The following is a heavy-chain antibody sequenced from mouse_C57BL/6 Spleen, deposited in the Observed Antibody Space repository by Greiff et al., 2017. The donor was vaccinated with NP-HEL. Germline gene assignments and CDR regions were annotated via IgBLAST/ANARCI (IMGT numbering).Heavy chain of an antibody. V-gene: IGHV5-9*01. CDR2: ISGGGGNT. J-gene: IGHJ3*01. CDR1: GFTFSSYT. CDR3: ARPAYDYDGFAY. Sequence: EVMLVESGGGLVKPGGSLKLSCAASGFTFSSYTMSWVRQTPEKRLEWVATISGGGGNTYYPDSVKGRFTISRDNAKNTLYLQMSSLRSEDTALYYCARPAYDYDGFAYWGQGTLVTVSA. D-gene: IGHD2-4*01.